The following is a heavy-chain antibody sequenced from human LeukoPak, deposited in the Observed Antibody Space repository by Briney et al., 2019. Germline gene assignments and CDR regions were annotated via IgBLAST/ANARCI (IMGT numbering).Heavy chain of an antibody. J-gene: IGHJ4*02. CDR2: ISFDGSNK. Sequence: GGSLRLSCAASGFTFINYRMHWVRRAPGKGLEWVALISFDGSNKYYADSVKGRFTISRDNSKNTLYLQMNSLRAEDTAVYYCARGPKGMIVVAPPNYWGQGTLVTVSS. CDR3: ARGPKGMIVVAPPNY. CDR1: GFTFINYR. V-gene: IGHV3-30*19. D-gene: IGHD3-22*01.